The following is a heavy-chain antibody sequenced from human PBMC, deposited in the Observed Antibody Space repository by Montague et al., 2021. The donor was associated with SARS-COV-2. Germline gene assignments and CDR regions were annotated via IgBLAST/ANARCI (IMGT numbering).Heavy chain of an antibody. Sequence: SLRLSCAASGFAFSLYSMHWVRQAPGKGLEWVAVTRHNKSQKFYADSVKGRVTISKDNSKDILYLQMNSLRREDTAVYHCARIVLGWSHGNGMDVWGQGTMVIVSS. D-gene: IGHD6-19*01. CDR1: GFAFSLYS. J-gene: IGHJ6*02. V-gene: IGHV3-30*04. CDR2: TRHNKSQK. CDR3: ARIVLGWSHGNGMDV.